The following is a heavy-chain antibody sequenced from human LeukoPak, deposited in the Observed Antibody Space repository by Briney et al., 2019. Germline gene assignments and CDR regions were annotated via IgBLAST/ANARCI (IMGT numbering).Heavy chain of an antibody. D-gene: IGHD5-24*01. CDR2: IYYSGST. J-gene: IGHJ4*02. CDR1: GGSISSYY. Sequence: PSETLSPTCTVSGGSISSYYWSWIRQPPGKGLEWIGYIYYSGSTNYNPSLKSRVTISVDTSKNQFSLKLSSVTAADTAVYYCARSRDGYNFDYWGQGTLVTVSS. CDR3: ARSRDGYNFDY. V-gene: IGHV4-59*01.